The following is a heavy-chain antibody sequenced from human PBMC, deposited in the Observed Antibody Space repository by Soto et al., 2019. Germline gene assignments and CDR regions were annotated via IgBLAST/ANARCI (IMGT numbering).Heavy chain of an antibody. CDR1: GFTFSDYS. CDR2: ISSSGSSI. D-gene: IGHD5-18*01. V-gene: IGHV3-11*01. J-gene: IGHJ6*02. CDR3: TIALNTSRVTYYYGFDF. Sequence: PXGSLRLSCAASGFTFSDYSMSWIRQAPGKGLEWVSYISSSGSSIYYADSVKGRFTIPRDNAKNTLYLQINILRADNTAFYYSTIALNTSRVTYYYGFDFWGQGTTVTVSS.